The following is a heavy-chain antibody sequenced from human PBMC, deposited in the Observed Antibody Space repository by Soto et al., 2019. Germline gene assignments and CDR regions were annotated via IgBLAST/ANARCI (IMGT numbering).Heavy chain of an antibody. Sequence: QLQLQESGPGLVKPSETLSLTCTVSGGSISSSSYYWGWIRQPPGKGLEWIGSIYYSGSTYYNPSLKSRVTISVDTSKNQFSLKLSSVTAADTAVYYCARHPYSSSCLDYWGQGTLVTVSS. CDR3: ARHPYSSSCLDY. CDR2: IYYSGST. V-gene: IGHV4-39*01. CDR1: GGSISSSSYY. D-gene: IGHD6-13*01. J-gene: IGHJ4*02.